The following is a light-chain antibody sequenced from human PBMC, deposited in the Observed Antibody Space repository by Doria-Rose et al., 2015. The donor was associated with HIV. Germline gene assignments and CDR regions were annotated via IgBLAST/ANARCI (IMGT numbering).Light chain of an antibody. J-gene: IGKJ4*02. CDR3: QQRSSYPPT. CDR1: SSVSY. Sequence: DIVLNQSPAIMSASPGEKVTITCSASSSVSYMHWFQQKPGTSPKLWIYRTSNLASGVPVRFSGSGSGTSYSPAISRMEAEDAATYYCQQRSSYPPTFGAGTKRELK. V-gene: IGKV3-20*02. CDR2: RTS.